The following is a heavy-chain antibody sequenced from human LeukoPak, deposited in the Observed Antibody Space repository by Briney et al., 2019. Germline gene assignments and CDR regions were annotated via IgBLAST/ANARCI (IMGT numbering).Heavy chain of an antibody. CDR2: INPHSGAT. CDR1: GYSFTGHH. J-gene: IGHJ3*01. Sequence: ASVKVSCKASGYSFTGHHIHWVRQPPGQGLEWMGGINPHSGATNYAQKIQGRVTMTRETSPSTAYMELSSLRSDDTAMYYCARVRVGATGSLDVFNLWGQGTMVSVSS. V-gene: IGHV1-2*02. CDR3: ARVRVGATGSLDVFNL. D-gene: IGHD1-26*01.